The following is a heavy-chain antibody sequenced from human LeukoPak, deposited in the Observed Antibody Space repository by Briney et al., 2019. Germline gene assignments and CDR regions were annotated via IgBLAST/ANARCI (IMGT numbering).Heavy chain of an antibody. J-gene: IGHJ5*02. V-gene: IGHV3-30*02. CDR2: IRYDGSNK. CDR3: AKRGRGDAYYYDSSGSFDP. D-gene: IGHD3-22*01. CDR1: GFTFSSYG. Sequence: QPGGSLRLSCAASGFTFSSYGMHWVRQAPGKGLEWVAFIRYDGSNKYYADSVKGRFTISRDNSKNTLYLQMNSLRAEDTAVYYCAKRGRGDAYYYDSSGSFDPWGQGTLVTVSS.